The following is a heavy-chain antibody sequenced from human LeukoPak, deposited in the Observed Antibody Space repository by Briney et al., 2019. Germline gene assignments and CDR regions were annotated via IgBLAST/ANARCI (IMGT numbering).Heavy chain of an antibody. J-gene: IGHJ3*02. V-gene: IGHV1-18*01. Sequence: ASVKVSCKASGYTITSYGFHWVRQAPGQGLEWMGWISAYSGNTNYAQKLQGRVTMTTDTSTSTAYMELRSLRSDDTAVYYCARHAPDDAFDIWGQGTMVTVSS. CDR2: ISAYSGNT. CDR3: ARHAPDDAFDI. CDR1: GYTITSYG.